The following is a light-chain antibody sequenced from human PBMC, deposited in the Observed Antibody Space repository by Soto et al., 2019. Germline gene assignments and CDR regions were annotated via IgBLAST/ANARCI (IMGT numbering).Light chain of an antibody. V-gene: IGKV1-5*01. CDR2: DAS. CDR1: QSIGSW. CDR3: QQRSNWPPLT. J-gene: IGKJ4*01. Sequence: DIPMTQSPSTLSASVGDRVTITCRASQSIGSWLAWYQQKPGKAPKLLIYDASSLESGVPSRFSGSGSGTEFTLTISSLQPDDFATYYCQQRSNWPPLTFGGGTKVEIK.